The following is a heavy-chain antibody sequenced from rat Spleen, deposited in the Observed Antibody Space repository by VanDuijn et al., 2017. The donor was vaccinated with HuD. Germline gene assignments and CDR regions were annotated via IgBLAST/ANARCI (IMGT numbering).Heavy chain of an antibody. CDR3: AILLGYKPYYFDY. J-gene: IGHJ2*01. D-gene: IGHD1-4*01. CDR1: GFTFSNYY. V-gene: IGHV5-25*01. CDR2: ISTGGGNT. Sequence: EVQLVESGGGLVQPGRSMKLSCAASGFTFSNYYMAWVRQAPTKGLEWVASISTGGGNTYYRDSVKGRFTISRDNAKTTLYLQMDSLRSEDTAPYYCAILLGYKPYYFDYWGQGVMVTVSS.